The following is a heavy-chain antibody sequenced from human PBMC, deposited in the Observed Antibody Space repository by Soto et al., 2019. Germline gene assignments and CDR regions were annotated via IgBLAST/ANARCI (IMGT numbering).Heavy chain of an antibody. V-gene: IGHV3-23*01. CDR3: AKGPLGSDSGYDLDY. J-gene: IGHJ4*02. CDR1: GFTFRNYA. D-gene: IGHD5-12*01. CDR2: ISGSGGST. Sequence: PGGSLRLSCDASGFTFRNYAMNWVRQAPGKGLDWVSAISGSGGSTYYADSVKGRFTISRDNSKNTLYLQMSSLRAEDTAVYYCAKGPLGSDSGYDLDYWGQGTLVTVSS.